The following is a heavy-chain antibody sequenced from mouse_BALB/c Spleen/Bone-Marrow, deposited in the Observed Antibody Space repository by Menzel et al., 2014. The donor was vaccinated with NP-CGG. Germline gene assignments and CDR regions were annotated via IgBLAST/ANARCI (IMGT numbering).Heavy chain of an antibody. CDR3: AREGYGSSYVGAMDY. CDR2: ISSGGST. CDR1: GFTFSTYA. J-gene: IGHJ4*01. Sequence: EVKLEESGGGLVKPGGSLKLSCAASGFTFSTYALSWVRQTPEKSLEWVPSISSGGSTYYSDSVKGRFTISRDNARNILCLQMNSLRSEDTAMYYCAREGYGSSYVGAMDYWGQGTSVTVSS. V-gene: IGHV5-6-5*01. D-gene: IGHD1-1*01.